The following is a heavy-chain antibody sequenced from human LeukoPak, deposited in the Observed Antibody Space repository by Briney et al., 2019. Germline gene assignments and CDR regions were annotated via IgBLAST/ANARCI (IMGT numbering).Heavy chain of an antibody. CDR2: INHSGST. V-gene: IGHV4-34*01. Sequence: SETLSLTCAVHGGSFSGYYWSWIRQPPGKGLEWIGEINHSGSTNYNPSLKSRVTISVDTSKNQFSLKLSSVTAADTAVYYCARGFLYSRLYYYGMDVWGQGTTVTVSS. CDR3: ARGFLYSRLYYYGMDV. CDR1: GGSFSGYY. D-gene: IGHD2/OR15-2a*01. J-gene: IGHJ6*02.